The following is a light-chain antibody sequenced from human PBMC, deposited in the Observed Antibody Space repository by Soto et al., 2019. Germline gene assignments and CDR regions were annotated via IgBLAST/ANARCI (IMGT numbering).Light chain of an antibody. Sequence: QSALTQPASVSGSPRQSITISCTGASSDVGGYTYVSWYQQHPGKAPKLIIYEVNNRPSGVSHRFSGSKSGNTASLTISGLQAEDEADYYCSSYTSNSTLYVFGTGTKLTVL. CDR3: SSYTSNSTLYV. CDR2: EVN. J-gene: IGLJ1*01. CDR1: SSDVGGYTY. V-gene: IGLV2-14*01.